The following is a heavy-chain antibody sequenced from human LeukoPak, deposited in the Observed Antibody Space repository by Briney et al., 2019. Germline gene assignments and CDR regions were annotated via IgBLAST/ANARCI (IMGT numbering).Heavy chain of an antibody. CDR1: GFTFSSYW. V-gene: IGHV3-74*01. CDR2: INSDGSTT. J-gene: IGHJ4*02. Sequence: SGGSLRLSCAASGFTFSSYWMHWVRQAPGKGLVWVPRINSDGSTTSYADSVKGRFTISRDNAKNTLFLQMNSLRAEDTAVYYCARGLYRSGWYYFDYWGQGTLVTVSS. CDR3: ARGLYRSGWYYFDY. D-gene: IGHD6-19*01.